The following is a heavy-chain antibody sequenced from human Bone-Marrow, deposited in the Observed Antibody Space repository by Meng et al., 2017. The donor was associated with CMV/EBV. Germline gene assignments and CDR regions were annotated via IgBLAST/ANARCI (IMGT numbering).Heavy chain of an antibody. CDR3: ARKEYCSGGSCYSGIAY. D-gene: IGHD2-15*01. V-gene: IGHV1-2*02. Sequence: ASVKVSCKASGYTFTGYYMHWVRQAPGQGLEWMGWINPNSGGTNYAQKFQGRVTMTRDTSISTAYMELSRLRSDDTAVYYCARKEYCSGGSCYSGIAYWGQGPLVTGSS. CDR2: INPNSGGT. CDR1: GYTFTGYY. J-gene: IGHJ4*02.